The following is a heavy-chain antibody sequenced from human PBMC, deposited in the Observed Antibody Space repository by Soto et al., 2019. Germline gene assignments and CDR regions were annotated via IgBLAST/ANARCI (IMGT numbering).Heavy chain of an antibody. CDR2: IYSGAST. Sequence: GGSLRLSCAASGFTVSSNYMSWVRQAPGKGLEWVSLIYSGASTYYADSVKGRFTISRDNSKTQLYLQMNSLGAEDTAVYYCAGSYYDILTGPFDYWGQGTLVTVSS. D-gene: IGHD3-9*01. CDR1: GFTVSSNY. J-gene: IGHJ4*02. V-gene: IGHV3-53*01. CDR3: AGSYYDILTGPFDY.